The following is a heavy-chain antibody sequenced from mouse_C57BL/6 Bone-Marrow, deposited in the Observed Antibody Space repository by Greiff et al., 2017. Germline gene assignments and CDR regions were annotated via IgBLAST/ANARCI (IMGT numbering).Heavy chain of an antibody. CDR1: GYTFTSYG. J-gene: IGHJ4*01. CDR2: IYIGNGYT. CDR3: ARSGYDYDGDAMDY. D-gene: IGHD2-4*01. V-gene: IGHV1-58*01. Sequence: VHVKQSGAELVRPGSSVKMSCKTSGYTFTSYGINWVKQRPGQGLEWIGYIYIGNGYTEYNEKFKGKATLTSDTSSSTAYMQLSSLTSEDSAIYFCARSGYDYDGDAMDYWGQGTSVTVSS.